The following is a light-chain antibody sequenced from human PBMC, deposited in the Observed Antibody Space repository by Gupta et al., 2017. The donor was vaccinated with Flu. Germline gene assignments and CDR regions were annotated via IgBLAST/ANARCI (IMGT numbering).Light chain of an antibody. Sequence: QSVLTQPPSMSEAPRQRVTISCSGGASNIGNNAVNWYQQVPGKPPKLLIYYDDVLASGVSDRFSGSKSGASASLAISGLQSEDEGHYYCATWDDRLSSYIFGTGTEVTVL. J-gene: IGLJ1*01. CDR3: ATWDDRLSSYI. V-gene: IGLV1-36*01. CDR1: ASNIGNNA. CDR2: YDD.